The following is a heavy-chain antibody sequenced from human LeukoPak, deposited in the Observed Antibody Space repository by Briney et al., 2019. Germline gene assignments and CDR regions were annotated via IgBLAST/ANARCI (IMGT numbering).Heavy chain of an antibody. V-gene: IGHV1-69*06. CDR3: ARAYYYDSSGYYPFDY. Sequence: PVKVSCKASGGTFSSYAISWVRQAPGQGLEWMGGIIPIFGTANYAQKFQGRVTITADKSTSTAYMELSSLRSEDTAVYYCARAYYYDSSGYYPFDYWGQGTLVTVSS. CDR2: IIPIFGTA. J-gene: IGHJ4*02. D-gene: IGHD3-22*01. CDR1: GGTFSSYA.